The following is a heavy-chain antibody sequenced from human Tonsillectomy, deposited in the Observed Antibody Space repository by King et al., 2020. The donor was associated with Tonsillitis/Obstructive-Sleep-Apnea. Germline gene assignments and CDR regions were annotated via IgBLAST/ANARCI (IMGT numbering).Heavy chain of an antibody. CDR3: AREGEYSSTNYFDY. D-gene: IGHD6-6*01. J-gene: IGHJ4*02. CDR1: GVSISSSSYY. V-gene: IGHV4-39*02. Sequence: QLQESGPGLVKPSETLSLTCTVSGVSISSSSYYWGWIRQPPGKGLEWIGSIHYSGSSYYNPSLKSRVTISVDTSNNQFSLKPSSVTAADTAVYYCAREGEYSSTNYFDYWGQGTLVTVSS. CDR2: IHYSGSS.